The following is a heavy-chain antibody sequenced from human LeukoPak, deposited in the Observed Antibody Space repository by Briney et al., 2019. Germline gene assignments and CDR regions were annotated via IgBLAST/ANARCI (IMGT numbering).Heavy chain of an antibody. V-gene: IGHV3-23*01. CDR3: AKDSHFDY. CDR1: GFTFSSYA. CDR2: ISGSGVTT. J-gene: IGHJ4*02. Sequence: GGSLRLSCVASGFTFSSYAMSWVRQAPGKGLEWVSAISGSGVTTHYAGSVKGRFSISRDNSKNTLYLQMNSLRAEDTAVYYCAKDSHFDYWGQGALVIVSS.